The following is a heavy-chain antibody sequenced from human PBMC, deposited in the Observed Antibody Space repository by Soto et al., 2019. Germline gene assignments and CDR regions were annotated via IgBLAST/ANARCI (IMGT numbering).Heavy chain of an antibody. CDR3: ARLGITYYYDSSGYYYFDY. CDR2: IYPGDSDT. Sequence: RGESLKISCQGSGYSFTSYWIGWVRQMPGKGLEWMGIIYPGDSDTRYSPSFQGQVTISADKSISTAYLQWSSLKASDTAMYYCARLGITYYYDSSGYYYFDYWGQGTLVTVSS. CDR1: GYSFTSYW. V-gene: IGHV5-51*01. D-gene: IGHD3-22*01. J-gene: IGHJ4*02.